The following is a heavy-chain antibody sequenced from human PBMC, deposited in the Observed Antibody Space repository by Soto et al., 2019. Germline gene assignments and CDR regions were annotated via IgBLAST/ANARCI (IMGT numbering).Heavy chain of an antibody. D-gene: IGHD3-16*01. CDR3: AREVASYGSTYFDY. V-gene: IGHV4-59*01. CDR1: GGSIRGYY. J-gene: IGHJ4*02. Sequence: SETLSLTCSVSGGSIRGYYWTWIRQHPGKGLEWIGYTYYRGTTKYNPSLNSRVTISADTSQNQISLKLTSVTAADTAVYYCAREVASYGSTYFDYWGQGTLVTVSS. CDR2: TYYRGTT.